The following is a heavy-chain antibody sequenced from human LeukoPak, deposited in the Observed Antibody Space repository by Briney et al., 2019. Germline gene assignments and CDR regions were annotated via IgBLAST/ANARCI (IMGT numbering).Heavy chain of an antibody. CDR2: ISGSGGST. V-gene: IGHV3-23*01. Sequence: GESLRLSCAASGFTFRSFAMSWVRQAPGKGLEWDSDISGSGGSTYSTDSVRGRFTISRDTSKNTLFLQMNSLRVEDMAVYYCAKGRSSTSSARADYFDYWGQGTLVTVSS. CDR3: AKGRSSTSSARADYFDY. J-gene: IGHJ4*02. D-gene: IGHD2-2*01. CDR1: GFTFRSFA.